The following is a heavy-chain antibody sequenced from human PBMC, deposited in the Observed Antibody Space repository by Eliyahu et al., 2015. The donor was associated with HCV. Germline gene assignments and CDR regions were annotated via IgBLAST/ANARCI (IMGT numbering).Heavy chain of an antibody. CDR3: ASLQREAVAGTPNTGDY. Sequence: QVQLQQWGAGLLKPSEXLXLTCAVXGGSFXGSYWXXIRQPPGKGLEWXGXINHSGXTNYNPSLKSRVTISVDTSKNQFSLKLSSVTAADTAVYYCASLQREAVAGTPNTGDYWGQGTLVTVSS. CDR1: GGSFXGSY. D-gene: IGHD6-19*01. V-gene: IGHV4-34*01. CDR2: INHSGXT. J-gene: IGHJ4*02.